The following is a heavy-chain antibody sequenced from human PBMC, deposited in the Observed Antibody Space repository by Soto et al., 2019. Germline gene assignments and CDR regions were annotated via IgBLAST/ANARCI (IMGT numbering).Heavy chain of an antibody. D-gene: IGHD1-26*01. CDR3: ARGPPTVGSINLVFDY. J-gene: IGHJ4*02. CDR1: GFTFNNFA. V-gene: IGHV3-23*03. Sequence: PGGSLRLSCAASGFTFNNFAMNWVRQAPGKGLEWVSLINSGGESTYYGVSVRGRFTISRDNSKNTLYLQMHSLGAEDTAVYFCARGPPTVGSINLVFDYWGQGALVTVPS. CDR2: INSGGEST.